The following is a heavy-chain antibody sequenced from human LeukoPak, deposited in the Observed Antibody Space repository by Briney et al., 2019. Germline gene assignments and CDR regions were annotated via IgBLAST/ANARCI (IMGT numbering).Heavy chain of an antibody. Sequence: GGSLRLSCAASGFTFSSYAMSWVRQAPGKWLEWVSAISGSGGSTYYADSVKGRFTISRDNSKNTLYLQMNSLRAEDTAVYYCAKPPSILWFGESRAKPWSQGTLVTVSS. D-gene: IGHD3-10*01. CDR1: GFTFSSYA. J-gene: IGHJ5*02. CDR3: AKPPSILWFGESRAKP. CDR2: ISGSGGST. V-gene: IGHV3-23*01.